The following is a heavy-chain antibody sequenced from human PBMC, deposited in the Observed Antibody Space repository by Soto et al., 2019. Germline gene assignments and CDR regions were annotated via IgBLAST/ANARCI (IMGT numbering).Heavy chain of an antibody. J-gene: IGHJ6*02. V-gene: IGHV3-11*06. CDR1: GFTFSAYY. CDR2: ISDSGSLT. CDR3: AKEARSRAVTATRVYGMDV. D-gene: IGHD4-17*01. Sequence: QVQLVESGGGLVKPEGSLRLSCAASGFTFSAYYMSWIRQAPGKGLEWVSYISDSGSLTHYGDSVKGRFTISRDNSKNTLLLQTDSLRDEDTAVYFCAKEARSRAVTATRVYGMDVWGQGTTVDVYS.